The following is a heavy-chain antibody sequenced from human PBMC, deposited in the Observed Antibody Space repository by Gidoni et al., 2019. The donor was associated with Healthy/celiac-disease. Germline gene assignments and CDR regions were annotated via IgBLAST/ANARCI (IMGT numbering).Heavy chain of an antibody. J-gene: IGHJ4*02. CDR3: ATGYSSSWYPEDIDY. CDR1: GGSISSIRYY. CDR2: IYYSVST. Sequence: QLQLQESGPGLVKPSETMSLTCTVSGGSISSIRYYWGWIRQPPGKWLEWIGIIYYSVSTYYNPSLKSRVTISVDTSKNQFSLKLSSVTAADTAVYYCATGYSSSWYPEDIDYWGQGTLVTVSS. D-gene: IGHD6-13*01. V-gene: IGHV4-39*01.